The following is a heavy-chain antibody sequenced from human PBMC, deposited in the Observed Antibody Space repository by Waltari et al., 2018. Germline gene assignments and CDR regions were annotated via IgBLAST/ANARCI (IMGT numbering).Heavy chain of an antibody. CDR2: INHSGST. D-gene: IGHD3-16*02. CDR1: GGSFSGYY. J-gene: IGHJ4*02. Sequence: QVQLQQWGAGLLKPSETLSLTCAVYGGSFSGYYWSWIRQPPGKGLEWIGEINHSGSTNYNPSLKSRVTISVDTSKNQFSLKLSSVTAADTAVYYCARGYPLRGDYVWGSYRSLIFDYWGQGTLVTVSS. CDR3: ARGYPLRGDYVWGSYRSLIFDY. V-gene: IGHV4-34*01.